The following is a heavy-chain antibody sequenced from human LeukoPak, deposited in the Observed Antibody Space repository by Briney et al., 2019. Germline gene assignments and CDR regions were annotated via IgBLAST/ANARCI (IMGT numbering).Heavy chain of an antibody. V-gene: IGHV1-69*01. J-gene: IGHJ4*02. Sequence: MGAIIPIFGTANYAQKLQGRVTITADESTSTASMELSSLRSEDTAVYYCARGCCGGAHDYWGQGTLVTVSS. CDR3: ARGCCGGAHDY. CDR2: IIPIFGTA. D-gene: IGHD3-16*01.